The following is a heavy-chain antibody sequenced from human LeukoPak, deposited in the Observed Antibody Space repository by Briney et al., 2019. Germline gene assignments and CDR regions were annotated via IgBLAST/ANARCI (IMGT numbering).Heavy chain of an antibody. V-gene: IGHV1-69*13. D-gene: IGHD3-22*01. CDR1: GGTFSSYA. Sequence: TVKVSCKASGGTFSSYAISWVRQAPGQGLEWMGGIIPIFGTANYAQKFQGRVTITADESTSTAYMELSSLRSEDTAVYYCARPYDSSGYTYGMDVWGQGTTVTVSS. J-gene: IGHJ6*02. CDR3: ARPYDSSGYTYGMDV. CDR2: IIPIFGTA.